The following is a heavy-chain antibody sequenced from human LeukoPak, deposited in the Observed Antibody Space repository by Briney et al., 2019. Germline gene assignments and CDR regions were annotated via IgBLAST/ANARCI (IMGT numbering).Heavy chain of an antibody. CDR1: GFTFNNYN. D-gene: IGHD3-3*01. Sequence: TGGSLRLSCAASGFTFNNYNMSWVRQAPGKGLEWVSGINWNGGSTGYADSVKGRFTISRDNAKNSLYLQMNSLRAEDTALYYCARAPFFGVVISRYYYYMDVWGKGTTVTVSS. CDR3: ARAPFFGVVISRYYYYMDV. J-gene: IGHJ6*03. V-gene: IGHV3-20*04. CDR2: INWNGGST.